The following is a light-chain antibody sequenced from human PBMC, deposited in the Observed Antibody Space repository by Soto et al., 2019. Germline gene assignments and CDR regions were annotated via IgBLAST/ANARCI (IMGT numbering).Light chain of an antibody. Sequence: DIQMTQSPSSLSASVGDRVTITCQASQSIGGYLTWYQQIPGKAPKLLIFAASGLQTGVPSRFSGSGSGTDFTLTISSLQPEDFATYYCQQYESSPITFGQGTRLEIK. J-gene: IGKJ5*01. CDR1: QSIGGY. V-gene: IGKV1-39*01. CDR2: AAS. CDR3: QQYESSPIT.